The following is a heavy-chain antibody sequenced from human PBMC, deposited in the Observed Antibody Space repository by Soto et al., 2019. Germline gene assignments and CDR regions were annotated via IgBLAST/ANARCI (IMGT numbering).Heavy chain of an antibody. Sequence: PSETLSLTCTVSGGSISSGGSYWSWVRQHPGKGLEWIGYIYYSGSTYYNPSLRSRLTISVDTSKNQFSLKLTSVTAADTAVYYCARDGGSSPSGYYMDVWGKGTTVTVSS. D-gene: IGHD6-13*01. V-gene: IGHV4-31*03. J-gene: IGHJ6*03. CDR3: ARDGGSSPSGYYMDV. CDR1: GGSISSGGSY. CDR2: IYYSGST.